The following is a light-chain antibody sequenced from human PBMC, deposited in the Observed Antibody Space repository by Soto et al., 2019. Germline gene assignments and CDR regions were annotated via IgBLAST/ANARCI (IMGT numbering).Light chain of an antibody. CDR2: GAS. J-gene: IGKJ5*01. Sequence: EILITQSPATLSVSQGERVTLSCEARQSVSSHLAWYQQRNGQSPRLLIYGASTRATGIPARFSGSGSGTEFTLTISRLQSDDFEVYSCQQYHDSPITFGQGTRLEIK. V-gene: IGKV3-15*01. CDR3: QQYHDSPIT. CDR1: QSVSSH.